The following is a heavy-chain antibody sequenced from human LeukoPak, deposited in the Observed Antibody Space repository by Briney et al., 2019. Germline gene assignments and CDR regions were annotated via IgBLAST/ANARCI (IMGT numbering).Heavy chain of an antibody. CDR2: IYYSGST. D-gene: IGHD1-26*01. V-gene: IGHV4-39*01. Sequence: SETLSLTCTVSGGSISSSSYYWGWIRQPPGKGLEWIGSIYYSGSTYYNPSLKSRVTISVGTSKNQFSLKLSSVTAADTAVYYCARRVPRLYSGSYHFDYWGQGTLVTVSS. CDR1: GGSISSSSYY. J-gene: IGHJ4*02. CDR3: ARRVPRLYSGSYHFDY.